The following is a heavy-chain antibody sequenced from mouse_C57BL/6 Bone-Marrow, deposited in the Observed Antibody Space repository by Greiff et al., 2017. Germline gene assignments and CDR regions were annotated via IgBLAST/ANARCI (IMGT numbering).Heavy chain of an antibody. CDR3: ERGGKYGGYYFDY. CDR1: GYTFTTYP. V-gene: IGHV1-47*01. D-gene: IGHD2-1*01. CDR2: FHPYNDDT. J-gene: IGHJ2*01. Sequence: QVQLKESGAELVKPGASVKMSCKASGYTFTTYPIEWMKQNHGKSLEWIGNFHPYNDDTKYNEKFKGKATLTVEKSSSTVYLELSRLTSDDSAVYYCERGGKYGGYYFDYRGQGTTLTVSS.